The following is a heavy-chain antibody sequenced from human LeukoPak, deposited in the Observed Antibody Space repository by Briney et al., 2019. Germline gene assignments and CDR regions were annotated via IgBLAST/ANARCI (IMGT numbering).Heavy chain of an antibody. CDR2: ISDGGGAT. Sequence: GGSLRLSCAASGFTFRTYAMSWVRHAPGKGLEWVSSISDGGGATNYVDSVKGRFTISRDNTKNTLFLQMSSLRAEQTAVYYGAKWYFGYSGRDSALDIWGQGTMVTVSS. D-gene: IGHD1-26*01. CDR3: AKWYFGYSGRDSALDI. CDR1: GFTFRTYA. V-gene: IGHV3-23*01. J-gene: IGHJ3*02.